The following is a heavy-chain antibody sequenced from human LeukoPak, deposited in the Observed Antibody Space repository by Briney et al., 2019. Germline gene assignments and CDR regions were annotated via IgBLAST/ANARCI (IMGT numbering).Heavy chain of an antibody. V-gene: IGHV4-59*01. J-gene: IGHJ6*02. CDR2: IYYSGST. Sequence: SETLSLTCTVSGGSISSYYWSWIRQPPGKGLEWIGYIYYSGSTNYNPSLKSRVTISVDTSKNQFSLKLSSVTAADTAVYDCARVYGDYQGYFYYYGMDVWGQGTTVTVSS. CDR1: GGSISSYY. D-gene: IGHD4-17*01. CDR3: ARVYGDYQGYFYYYGMDV.